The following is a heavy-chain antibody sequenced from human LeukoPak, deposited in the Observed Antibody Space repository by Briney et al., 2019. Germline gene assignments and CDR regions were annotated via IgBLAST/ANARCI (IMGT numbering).Heavy chain of an antibody. CDR1: GGTFSSYA. J-gene: IGHJ4*02. V-gene: IGHV1-2*02. CDR3: ARDAFLDSGYVH. CDR2: INPNSGGT. D-gene: IGHD5-12*01. Sequence: GASVKVSCKASGGTFSSYAISWVRQAPGQGLEWMGWINPNSGGTNYAQKFQGRVTMTRDTSISTAYMELSRLRSDDTAVYYCARDAFLDSGYVHWGQGTLVTVSS.